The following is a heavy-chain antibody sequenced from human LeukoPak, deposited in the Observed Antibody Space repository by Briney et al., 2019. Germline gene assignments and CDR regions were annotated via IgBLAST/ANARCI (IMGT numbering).Heavy chain of an antibody. CDR1: GYTFTSYY. V-gene: IGHV1-46*03. CDR3: TTFDCSGGGRPNAFDI. Sequence: ASVKVSCKASGYTFTSYYMHWVRQAPGQGLEWMGIINPSGGSTSYAQKFQGRVTMTRDTSTSTVYMELSSLRSEDTAVYYCTTFDCSGGGRPNAFDIWGQGTMVTVSS. J-gene: IGHJ3*02. D-gene: IGHD2-15*01. CDR2: INPSGGST.